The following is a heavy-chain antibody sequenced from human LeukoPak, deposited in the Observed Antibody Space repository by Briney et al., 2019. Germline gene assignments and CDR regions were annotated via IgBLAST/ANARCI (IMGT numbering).Heavy chain of an antibody. V-gene: IGHV3-21*01. D-gene: IGHD4-17*01. CDR2: ISSSSYI. CDR3: ARLTTTVTTPFDY. Sequence: GGSLRLSCAASGFTFSIYNMSWVRQAPGKGLEWVSSISSSSYIYYADSVKGRFTISRDNAKNSLYLQMNSLRAEDTAVYYCARLTTTVTTPFDYWGQGTLVTVSS. J-gene: IGHJ4*02. CDR1: GFTFSIYN.